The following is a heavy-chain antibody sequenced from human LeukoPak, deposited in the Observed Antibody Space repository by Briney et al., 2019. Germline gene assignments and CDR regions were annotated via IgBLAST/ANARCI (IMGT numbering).Heavy chain of an antibody. J-gene: IGHJ4*02. Sequence: ASVKVSSKASGYTFTGYYMHWVRQAPGQGFEWMGWINPNSGGTNYAQKFQGRVTMTRDTSISTAYMELSRLRSDDTAVYYCAVGYYDYVWGGIDYWGQGTLVTVSS. V-gene: IGHV1-2*02. D-gene: IGHD3-16*01. CDR2: INPNSGGT. CDR1: GYTFTGYY. CDR3: AVGYYDYVWGGIDY.